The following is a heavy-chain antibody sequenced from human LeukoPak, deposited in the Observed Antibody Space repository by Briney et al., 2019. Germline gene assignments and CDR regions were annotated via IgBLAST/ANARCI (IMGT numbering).Heavy chain of an antibody. Sequence: GGSLRLSCAASGFTVSSNYMSWVRQAPGKGLEWVSGISNSGGSTYYADSVKGRFTISRDNSKNTLYPQMNSLRAEDTAVYYCAKGSIVPAAIAVDFDYWGQGTLVTVSS. D-gene: IGHD2-2*01. J-gene: IGHJ4*02. CDR3: AKGSIVPAAIAVDFDY. CDR1: GFTVSSNY. CDR2: ISNSGGST. V-gene: IGHV3-23*01.